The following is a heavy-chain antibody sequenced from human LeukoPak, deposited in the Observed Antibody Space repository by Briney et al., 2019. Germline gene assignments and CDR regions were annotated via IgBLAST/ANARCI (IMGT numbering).Heavy chain of an antibody. D-gene: IGHD6-19*01. V-gene: IGHV5-51*01. J-gene: IGHJ4*02. CDR1: GYSFTNYW. CDR3: ARRPEYSSGWYYFDY. Sequence: GESLKISCKGFGYSFTNYWIAWVRQMPGKGLEWMGIIYPGDSDTKYSPSFQGQVTISGDKSINTAYLQWSSLKASDTAMYYCARRPEYSSGWYYFDYWGQGTLVTVSS. CDR2: IYPGDSDT.